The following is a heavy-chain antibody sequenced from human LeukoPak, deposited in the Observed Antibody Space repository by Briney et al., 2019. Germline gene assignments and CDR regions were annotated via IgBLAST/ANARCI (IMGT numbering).Heavy chain of an antibody. CDR3: TSARYFDY. CDR2: ISSSGSTI. J-gene: IGHJ4*02. Sequence: TGGSLRLSCAASGFTFRSSEMNLVRQAPGKGLEWLSYISSSGSTIWYADSVKGRFTISRDNAKNSLYLQMNSLRAEDTAVYYCTSARYFDYWCQGTLVTVSS. CDR1: GFTFRSSE. V-gene: IGHV3-48*03.